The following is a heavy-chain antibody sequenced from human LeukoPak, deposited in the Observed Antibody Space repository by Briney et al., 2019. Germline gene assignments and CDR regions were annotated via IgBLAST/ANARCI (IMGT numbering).Heavy chain of an antibody. Sequence: ASVKASCKVSGYSLLEVAMHWVRQAPGKGLEWVGSFDPEDGEDGETHYAQKLQGRVTMTEDASTDTAYMELKSLRSEDTAVYYCAMTDRYAGRPFDYWGQGTLVTVSS. D-gene: IGHD5-12*01. CDR2: FDPEDGEDGET. J-gene: IGHJ4*02. V-gene: IGHV1-24*01. CDR3: AMTDRYAGRPFDY. CDR1: GYSLLEVA.